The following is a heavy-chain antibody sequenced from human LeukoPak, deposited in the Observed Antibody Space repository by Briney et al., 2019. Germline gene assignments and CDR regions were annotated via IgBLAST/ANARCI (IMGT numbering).Heavy chain of an antibody. CDR2: IYTSGST. Sequence: PSETLSLTCTVSGGSISSYYWSWIRQPAGKGLEWIGRIYTSGSTNYNPSLKSRVTISVGASKSQFSLRLNSVTAADAAVYYCARHRSAASWFAPWGQGTLVTVSS. CDR3: ARHRSAASWFAP. J-gene: IGHJ5*02. V-gene: IGHV4-4*07. CDR1: GGSISSYY. D-gene: IGHD6-19*01.